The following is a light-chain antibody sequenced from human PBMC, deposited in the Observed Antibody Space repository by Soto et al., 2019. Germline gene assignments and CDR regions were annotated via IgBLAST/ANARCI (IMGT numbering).Light chain of an antibody. Sequence: QLVLTQPASVSGSPGQSITISCTGTSNDVGSYNFVSWYQQHPGQAPKLMIYEATKRPSGVSNRFSGSKSGNTASLTISGLQAEDEADYHCSSYAGSRTLIFGGVTKLTVL. CDR1: SNDVGSYNF. CDR2: EAT. V-gene: IGLV2-23*01. J-gene: IGLJ2*01. CDR3: SSYAGSRTLI.